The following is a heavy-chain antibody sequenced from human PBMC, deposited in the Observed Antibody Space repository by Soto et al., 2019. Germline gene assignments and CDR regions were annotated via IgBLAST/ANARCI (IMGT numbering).Heavy chain of an antibody. J-gene: IGHJ4*02. D-gene: IGHD6-6*01. V-gene: IGHV4-30-2*01. CDR3: ARVPSP. CDR1: GGSISSGGYS. Sequence: QLQLQESGSGLVKPSQTLSLTCAVSGGSISSGGYSWSWIRQPPGKGLEWIGYIYHSGSTYYNPSLKSRVTINRSKNQFALKLSSVTAADTAVYYCARVPSPGGQGTLVTVSS. CDR2: IYHSGST.